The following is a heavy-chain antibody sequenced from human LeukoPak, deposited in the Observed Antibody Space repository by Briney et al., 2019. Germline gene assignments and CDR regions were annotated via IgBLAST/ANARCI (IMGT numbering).Heavy chain of an antibody. CDR3: AREHSGYDSHYYYYYMDV. D-gene: IGHD5-12*01. CDR1: GGSISSYY. V-gene: IGHV4-59*01. CDR2: IYYSGST. Sequence: PSETLSLTCTVSGGSISSYYWSWIRQPPGKGLEWIGYIYYSGSTNYNPSLKSRVTISVDTSKNQFSLKLSSVTAADTAVYYCAREHSGYDSHYYYYYMDVWGKGTTVTVSS. J-gene: IGHJ6*03.